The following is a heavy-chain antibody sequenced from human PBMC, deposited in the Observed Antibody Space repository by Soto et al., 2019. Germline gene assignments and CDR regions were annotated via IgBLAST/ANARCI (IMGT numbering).Heavy chain of an antibody. CDR1: GFTFSDYA. CDR3: AKDRGVRAYYYSYGMDV. V-gene: IGHV3-9*01. CDR2: ISWNGGSI. J-gene: IGHJ6*02. Sequence: EGQLAESGGGLVQPGRSLRLSCAASGFTFSDYAMHWVRQVPGKGLEWISGISWNGGSIGYADSIKGRFIISRDNAKNALYLEMSSLTLEDTALYYCAKDRGVRAYYYSYGMDVWGQGTTVTVSS. D-gene: IGHD6-6*01.